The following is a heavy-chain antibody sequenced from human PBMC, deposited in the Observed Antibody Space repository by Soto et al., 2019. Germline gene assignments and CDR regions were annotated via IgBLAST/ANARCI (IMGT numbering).Heavy chain of an antibody. V-gene: IGHV3-53*01. CDR1: GFNFRFYA. CDR3: ATQRGGAFDI. J-gene: IGHJ3*02. CDR2: IYSGGST. Sequence: PGVSLSLSCASSGFNFRFYAMHWVRQAPGKGLEWVSVIYSGGSTYYADSVKGRFTISRDNSKNTLYLQMNSLRAEDTAVYYCATQRGGAFDIWGQGTMVTVSS. D-gene: IGHD3-10*01.